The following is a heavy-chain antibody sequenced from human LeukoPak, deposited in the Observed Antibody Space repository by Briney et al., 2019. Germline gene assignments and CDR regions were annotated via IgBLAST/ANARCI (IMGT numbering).Heavy chain of an antibody. CDR1: GYTFTSYY. CDR3: ARAGATVTRHFDY. V-gene: IGHV1-18*04. D-gene: IGHD4-17*01. CDR2: ISAKNGDT. J-gene: IGHJ4*02. Sequence: ASVKVSCKASGYTFTSYYMHWVRQAPGQGLEWMGWISAKNGDTNSVEKLQGRVTMTTDTSTSTAYMELRSLTSDDTAVYYCARAGATVTRHFDYWGQGTLVIVSS.